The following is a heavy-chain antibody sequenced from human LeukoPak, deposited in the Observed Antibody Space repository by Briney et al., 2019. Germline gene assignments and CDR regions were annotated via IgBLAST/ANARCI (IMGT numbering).Heavy chain of an antibody. D-gene: IGHD2-15*01. CDR1: GFTFSSYD. Sequence: PGGSLRLSCAASGFTFSSYDMYWVRQSTGKGLEWVSAIGTAGDTYYPGFVKGRFTISRENAKNSLYLQMNSLRVGDTAVYYCVRGPYCSGGSCYGHFDYWGQGTLVTASS. CDR3: VRGPYCSGGSCYGHFDY. V-gene: IGHV3-13*01. J-gene: IGHJ4*02. CDR2: IGTAGDT.